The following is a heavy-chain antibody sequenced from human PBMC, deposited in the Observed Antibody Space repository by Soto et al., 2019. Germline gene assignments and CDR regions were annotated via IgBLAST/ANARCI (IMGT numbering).Heavy chain of an antibody. Sequence: GASLKISCEASGYSFTTFWIGWVRQMPGKGLEWMGIIWPGDSDTRYSPSFQGQVTISADKSISTSYLQWSILTASDTAIYYCARHTSDQNPLEYWGQGTLVTVSS. D-gene: IGHD1-1*01. CDR3: ARHTSDQNPLEY. V-gene: IGHV5-51*01. J-gene: IGHJ4*02. CDR2: IWPGDSDT. CDR1: GYSFTTFW.